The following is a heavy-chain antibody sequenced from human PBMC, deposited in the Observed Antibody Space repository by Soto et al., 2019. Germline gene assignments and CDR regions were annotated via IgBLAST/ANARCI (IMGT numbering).Heavy chain of an antibody. D-gene: IGHD2-8*02. J-gene: IGHJ3*02. V-gene: IGHV3-23*01. Sequence: EVQMLESGGGLAQPGGSLRLSCAVSGFICSSYDMSWVRQAPGKGLEWVSTILVGGSTHYEDSVKGRFTISRDTSKNTVYRQMNSLTAGDTAVYYCAKATATGGGAFEIYGQGTMVTVSS. CDR1: GFICSSYD. CDR2: ILVGGST. CDR3: AKATATGGGAFEI.